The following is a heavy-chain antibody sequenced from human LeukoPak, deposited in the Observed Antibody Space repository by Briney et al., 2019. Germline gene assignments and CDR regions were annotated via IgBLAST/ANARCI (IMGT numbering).Heavy chain of an antibody. CDR1: GFIFSTYG. D-gene: IGHD5-12*01. V-gene: IGHV3-30*02. CDR3: AKNNGSSVRESSHYYYYLDV. Sequence: PGGSLRLSCAASGFIFSTYGMHWVRQAPGKGLEWVASIRYDGSNTYYIDSVKGRFAISRDNSKNTLYLQMNNLRTEDTALYYCAKNNGSSVRESSHYYYYLDVWGKGTTVIVSS. J-gene: IGHJ6*03. CDR2: IRYDGSNT.